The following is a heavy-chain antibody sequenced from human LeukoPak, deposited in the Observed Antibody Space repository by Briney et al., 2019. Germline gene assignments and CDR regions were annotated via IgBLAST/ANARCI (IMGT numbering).Heavy chain of an antibody. D-gene: IGHD3-16*01. CDR3: ARPGQLGEYTPYHFDY. CDR2: IYPGDSDT. CDR1: GYSLTSYW. J-gene: IGHJ4*02. V-gene: IGHV5-51*01. Sequence: GESLKISCKGSGYSLTSYWIGWVRQMPGKDLEWMGIIYPGDSDTRYSPSFQGQVTISADKSISTAYLQWSSLKASDTAMYYCARPGQLGEYTPYHFDYWGQGILVTVSS.